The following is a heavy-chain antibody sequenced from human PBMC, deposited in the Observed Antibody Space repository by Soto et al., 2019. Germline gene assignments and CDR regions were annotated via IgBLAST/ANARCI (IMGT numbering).Heavy chain of an antibody. CDR3: ARWFDP. J-gene: IGHJ5*02. V-gene: IGHV4-30-2*01. Sequence: SETLSLTCAVSGGSISSGGYSWSWIRQPPGKGLEWIGYMSHSGSTYYNPCLKSRVTISVDRSKNQFSLQLSSVPAADTAVYYCARWFDPWGQGTLVTVSS. CDR2: MSHSGST. CDR1: GGSISSGGYS.